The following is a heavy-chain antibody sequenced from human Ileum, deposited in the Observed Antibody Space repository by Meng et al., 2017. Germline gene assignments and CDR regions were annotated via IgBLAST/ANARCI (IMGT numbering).Heavy chain of an antibody. D-gene: IGHD3-3*01. CDR3: ARSSLGWPFLPFDY. Sequence: QVQLVQSGAEVKKPGLSVKVTCRASGGTFSSYTISWVRQAPGQGLEWMGRIIPILGIANYAQKFQGRVTITADKSTSTAYMELSSLRSEDTAVYYCARSSLGWPFLPFDYWGQGTLVTVSS. CDR2: IIPILGIA. J-gene: IGHJ4*02. V-gene: IGHV1-69*02. CDR1: GGTFSSYT.